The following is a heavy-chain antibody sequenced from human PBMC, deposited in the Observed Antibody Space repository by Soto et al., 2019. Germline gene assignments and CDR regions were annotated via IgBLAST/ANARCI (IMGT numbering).Heavy chain of an antibody. Sequence: EVQLLESGGGLVQPGGSLRLSCAASGFTFSSYAMSWVRQAPGKGLEWVSNISGSGGSTYYADSVKGRFTISRDKSKNTMYLQMNRLIAEDTAVYYCAKDGPMQFYYDTSSNAFDIWGQGTMVTVSS. CDR3: AKDGPMQFYYDTSSNAFDI. J-gene: IGHJ3*02. V-gene: IGHV3-23*01. D-gene: IGHD3-22*01. CDR1: GFTFSSYA. CDR2: ISGSGGST.